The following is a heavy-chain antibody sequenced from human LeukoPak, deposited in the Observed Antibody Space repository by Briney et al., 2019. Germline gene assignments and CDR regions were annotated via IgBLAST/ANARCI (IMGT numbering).Heavy chain of an antibody. CDR1: VFSFSTYS. CDR3: ATDSPETAAFDY. V-gene: IGHV3-48*04. Sequence: GGSLRLSCAASVFSFSTYSMNWVPQAPGKGREWVSYIVGSSSTIYYADSVKGRFTISRDNAKNSLYLQMDSLRAEDTAVYYCATDSPETAAFDYWGQGTLVTVSS. J-gene: IGHJ4*02. D-gene: IGHD1-1*01. CDR2: IVGSSSTI.